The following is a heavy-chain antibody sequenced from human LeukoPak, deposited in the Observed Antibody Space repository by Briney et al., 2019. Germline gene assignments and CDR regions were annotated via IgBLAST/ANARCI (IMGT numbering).Heavy chain of an antibody. V-gene: IGHV3-48*01. D-gene: IGHD3-10*01. CDR3: ARRPNYYGSGSYHHFDY. CDR1: GFTFTSYS. J-gene: IGHJ4*02. Sequence: PGGSLRLSCAAAGFTFTSYSMNWVRQAPGKWLESVSYISSSSSTIYYADSVKGRFTISRDNAKNSLYLQMNSLRAEDTAVYYCARRPNYYGSGSYHHFDYWGQGTLVTVSS. CDR2: ISSSSSTI.